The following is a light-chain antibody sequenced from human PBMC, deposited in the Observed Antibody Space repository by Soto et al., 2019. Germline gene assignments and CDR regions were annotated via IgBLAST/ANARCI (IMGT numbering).Light chain of an antibody. CDR3: QTWGTVIQV. Sequence: QLVLTQSPSASASLGASVKLTCTLSSGHSSYAIAWHQQQPEKGPRYLMKLNSDGSHSKGDGIPDRFSGSSSGAERYLTLSSLQSEDEADYYCQTWGTVIQVFGGGTKLTVL. CDR2: LNSDGSH. CDR1: SGHSSYA. V-gene: IGLV4-69*01. J-gene: IGLJ2*01.